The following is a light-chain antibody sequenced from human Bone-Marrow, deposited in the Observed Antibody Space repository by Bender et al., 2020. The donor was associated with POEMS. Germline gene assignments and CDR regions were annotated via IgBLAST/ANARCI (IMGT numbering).Light chain of an antibody. CDR2: GNS. CDR1: SSDVGSYNL. V-gene: IGLV2-11*01. CDR3: QSYDSSLSGYWV. J-gene: IGLJ3*02. Sequence: QSALTQPPSASGSPGQSVTISCTGTSSDVGSYNLVSWYQQHPGKAPKLLIYGNSNRPSGVPDRFSGSKSGTSASLAITGLQAEDEADYYCQSYDSSLSGYWVFGGGTKLTVL.